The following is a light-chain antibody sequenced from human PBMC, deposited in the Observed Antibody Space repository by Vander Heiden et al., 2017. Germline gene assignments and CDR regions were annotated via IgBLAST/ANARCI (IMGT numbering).Light chain of an antibody. J-gene: IGLJ3*02. Sequence: SQALPQPPSVSVSPGQTARITCSGDALPEQYAYWYQQKPGQAPVVVIYKDSERPSGIPERFSGSSSGTTVTLTISGVQAEDEADYYCQSADSSGARGVFGGGTKLTVL. CDR1: ALPEQY. V-gene: IGLV3-25*03. CDR2: KDS. CDR3: QSADSSGARGV.